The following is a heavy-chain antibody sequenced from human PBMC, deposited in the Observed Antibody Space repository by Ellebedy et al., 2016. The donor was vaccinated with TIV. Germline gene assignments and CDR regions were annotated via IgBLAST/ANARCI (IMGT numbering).Heavy chain of an antibody. V-gene: IGHV1-3*01. Sequence: AASVKVSCKASGYTFTSYAMHWVRQAPGQRLEWMGWINAGNGNTKYLQKFQGRVTITRDTSARTVYMELSSLRSEDTAVYYCARDLDSSGWRHDAFDNWGQGTMVTVSS. CDR2: INAGNGNT. J-gene: IGHJ3*02. CDR1: GYTFTSYA. CDR3: ARDLDSSGWRHDAFDN. D-gene: IGHD6-19*01.